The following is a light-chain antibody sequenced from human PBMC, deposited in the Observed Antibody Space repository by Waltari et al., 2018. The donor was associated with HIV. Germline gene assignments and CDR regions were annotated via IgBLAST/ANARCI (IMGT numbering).Light chain of an antibody. Sequence: SYVLTQPPSVSVAPGQTAKISSAGNNLGTKSVPVYEQKPGPAPVLAVFDNAARPSRIPERCSGSKSGNTTTLTITRVEAGDEADYYCQVWDGDSEHWVFGGGTKLTVL. V-gene: IGLV3-21*02. CDR1: NLGTKS. CDR2: DNA. J-gene: IGLJ3*02. CDR3: QVWDGDSEHWV.